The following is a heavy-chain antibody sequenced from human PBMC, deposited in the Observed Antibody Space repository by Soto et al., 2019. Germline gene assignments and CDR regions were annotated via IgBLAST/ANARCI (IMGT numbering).Heavy chain of an antibody. J-gene: IGHJ3*02. V-gene: IGHV3-30*18. CDR3: AKDGPYDTTLGAFDI. Sequence: PGGSLRLSCAASGFTFSSYGMHWVRQAPGKGLEWVAVISYDGSNKYYADSVKGRFTISRDNSKNTLYLQMNSLRVEDMVVYYCAKDGPYDTTLGAFDIWGQGTMVTVSS. D-gene: IGHD3-22*01. CDR2: ISYDGSNK. CDR1: GFTFSSYG.